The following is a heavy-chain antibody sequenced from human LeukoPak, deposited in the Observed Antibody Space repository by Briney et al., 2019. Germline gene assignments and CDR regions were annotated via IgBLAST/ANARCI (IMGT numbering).Heavy chain of an antibody. J-gene: IGHJ4*02. V-gene: IGHV3-23*01. CDR1: GFTLSNYA. Sequence: GGSLRLSCAASGFTLSNYAMSWIGQAPGKRLEWFSSISGYSTYYADSGKGRFTISRDKSKNTLYLQMNSLRAEDTAVYYCAKGVSSLTFSFDYWGQGTLVTVSS. CDR2: ISGYST. D-gene: IGHD6-13*01. CDR3: AKGVSSLTFSFDY.